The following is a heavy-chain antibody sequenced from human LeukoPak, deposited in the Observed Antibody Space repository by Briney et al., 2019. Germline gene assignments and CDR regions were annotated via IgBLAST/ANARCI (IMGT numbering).Heavy chain of an antibody. Sequence: GGSLRLSCAASGFTFSSYAMSWVRQAPGKGLEWVSAISGSGGSTYYADSVKGRFTISRDNSKNTLYLQMNSLRAEDTAVYYCARGTIFGVVITSYYYMDVWGKGTTVTVSS. CDR2: ISGSGGST. V-gene: IGHV3-23*01. D-gene: IGHD3-3*01. CDR3: ARGTIFGVVITSYYYMDV. CDR1: GFTFSSYA. J-gene: IGHJ6*03.